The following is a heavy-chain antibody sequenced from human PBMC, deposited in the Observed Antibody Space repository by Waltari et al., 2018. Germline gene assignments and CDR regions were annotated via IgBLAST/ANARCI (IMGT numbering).Heavy chain of an antibody. V-gene: IGHV1-2*02. CDR3: ARIPRGTGELDD. J-gene: IGHJ4*02. D-gene: IGHD7-27*01. Sequence: QVQLVQSGAEAKKPGASAKVSCKASGYTFTGKYIHWVGQAPGQGIEWMGWSNCNSGGTDYGQKFQGRVTMTRDTSISTAYMELSRLRSDDTAVYYCARIPRGTGELDDWGQGTLVTVSS. CDR1: GYTFTGKY. CDR2: SNCNSGGT.